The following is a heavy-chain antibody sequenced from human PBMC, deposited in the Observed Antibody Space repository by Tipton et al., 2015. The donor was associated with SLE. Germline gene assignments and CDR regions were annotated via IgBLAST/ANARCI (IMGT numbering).Heavy chain of an antibody. V-gene: IGHV4-59*08. Sequence: TLSLTCTVSGGSISSYYWSWIRQPPGKGLEWIGYIYYSGSTNYNPSLKSRVTISVDTSKNQFSLTLTSVTAADTAVYYCARGNSGFDYWGQGNLVTVSS. CDR1: GGSISSYY. CDR2: IYYSGST. J-gene: IGHJ4*02. CDR3: ARGNSGFDY. D-gene: IGHD1-1*01.